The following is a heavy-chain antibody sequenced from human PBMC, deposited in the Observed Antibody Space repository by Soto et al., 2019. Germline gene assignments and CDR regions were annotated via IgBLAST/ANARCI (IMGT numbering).Heavy chain of an antibody. CDR1: GFTFISYG. J-gene: IGHJ4*02. D-gene: IGHD3-16*01. CDR3: AKDPGGLGVLIWTFDY. V-gene: IGHV3-30*18. CDR2: ISYDGSNK. Sequence: QVQLVESGGGVVQPGRPLRLSCAASGFTFISYGMHWFRQAPGKGLRWVAVISYDGSNKYYADSVKGRFTISRDNSKNTLYLQMNSRRAEDTAVYYCAKDPGGLGVLIWTFDYWGQGTLVTVSS.